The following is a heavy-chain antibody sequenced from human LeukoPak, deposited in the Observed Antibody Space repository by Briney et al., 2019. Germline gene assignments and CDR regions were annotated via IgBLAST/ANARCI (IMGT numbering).Heavy chain of an antibody. CDR1: GFRLSEYW. D-gene: IGHD1-14*01. Sequence: GGSLRLSCTVSGFRLSEYWMSWARQAPGKGLEWVGNMNEHGTEKFYVGSVTGRFSISRDNTKNTVFLQMNSLRLDDTAIYFCARNPDAGTADYWGEGTLVTVSS. J-gene: IGHJ4*02. CDR3: ARNPDAGTADY. CDR2: MNEHGTEK. V-gene: IGHV3-7*01.